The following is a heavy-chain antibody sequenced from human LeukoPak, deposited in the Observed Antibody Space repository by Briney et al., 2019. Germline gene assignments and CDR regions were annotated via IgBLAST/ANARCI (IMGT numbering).Heavy chain of an antibody. J-gene: IGHJ3*02. V-gene: IGHV1-24*01. CDR3: ATRNFGDYGAFDI. CDR2: LHPEDGEA. CDR1: GYTLSDLA. Sequence: ASVKVSCKVSGYTLSDLAMHWVRQAPGKGLEWMGGLHPEDGEAIYAQPLQGRVTMTEDTSTDTAYMELSSLRSDDTAVYYSATRNFGDYGAFDIWGQGTLVTVSS. D-gene: IGHD4-17*01.